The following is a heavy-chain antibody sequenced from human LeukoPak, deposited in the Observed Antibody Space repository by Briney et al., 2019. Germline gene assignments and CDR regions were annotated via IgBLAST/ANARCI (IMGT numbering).Heavy chain of an antibody. CDR3: SGAYFDY. V-gene: IGHV3-30*03. J-gene: IGHJ4*02. CDR2: ISYDGSNK. Sequence: TGGSLGLSCAASGFTFSSYGMHWVRQAPGKGLEWVAVISYDGSNKYYADSVKGRFTISRDNSKNTLYLQMNSLRAEDTAVYYCSGAYFDYWGQGTLVTVSS. CDR1: GFTFSSYG. D-gene: IGHD7-27*01.